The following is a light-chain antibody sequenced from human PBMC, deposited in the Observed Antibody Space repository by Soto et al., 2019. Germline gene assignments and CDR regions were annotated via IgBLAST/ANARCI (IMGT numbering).Light chain of an antibody. CDR1: QRVTNNY. J-gene: IGKJ4*02. CDR3: QQYGTKPLT. CDR2: GAI. Sequence: EAVLTQSPGTLSLSPGERATLSCRASQRVTNNYLAWYQQKPGRAPRLLIFGAINRATGIPNRFSGSGSGTDFTLTISGLEPEDFALYFCQQYGTKPLTFGGGTKVEF. V-gene: IGKV3-20*01.